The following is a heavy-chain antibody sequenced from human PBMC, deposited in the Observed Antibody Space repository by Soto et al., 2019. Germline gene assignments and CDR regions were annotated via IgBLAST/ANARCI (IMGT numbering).Heavy chain of an antibody. CDR2: IYYSGST. CDR1: GFTFSSYA. Sequence: PGGSLRLSCAASGFTFSSYAMSWVRQAPGKGLEWIGSIYYSGSTYYNPSLKSRVTISVDTSKNQFSLKLSSVTAADTAVYYCATSNWFDPWGQGTRVTVAS. J-gene: IGHJ5*02. CDR3: ATSNWFDP. V-gene: IGHV4-39*01.